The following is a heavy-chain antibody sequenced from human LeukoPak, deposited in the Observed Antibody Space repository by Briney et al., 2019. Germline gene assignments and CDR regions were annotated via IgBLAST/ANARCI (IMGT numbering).Heavy chain of an antibody. CDR1: GFTFSNCD. CDR3: AEIGSGNKFDF. V-gene: IGHV3-23*01. CDR2: ITSSGGTS. Sequence: PGGSLRLSCLASGFTFSNCDMSWVRLSPGKGPEWVSAITSSGGTSFYADSVKGRYTISRDNSKSTMYLQMSGLRADDTAVYYWAEIGSGNKFDFWGQGTLVTVSS. D-gene: IGHD3-3*01. J-gene: IGHJ4*02.